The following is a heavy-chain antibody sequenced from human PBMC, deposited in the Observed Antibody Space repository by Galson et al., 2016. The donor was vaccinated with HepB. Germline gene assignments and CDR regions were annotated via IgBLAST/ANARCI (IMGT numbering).Heavy chain of an antibody. D-gene: IGHD6-13*01. J-gene: IGHJ4*02. CDR2: ISYDGNNK. CDR1: GFTFSSYA. CDR3: AIEQQLGKFDY. Sequence: SLRLSCAASGFTFSSYALHWVRQAPGKGLEWVAVISYDGNNKYYADSVKGRFTISRDNSKNTLYLQMNSLRAEDTAVYYCAIEQQLGKFDYWGQGTLVTVSS. V-gene: IGHV3-30-3*01.